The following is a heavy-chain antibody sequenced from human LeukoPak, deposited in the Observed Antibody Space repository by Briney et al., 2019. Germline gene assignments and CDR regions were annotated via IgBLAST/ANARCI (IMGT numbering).Heavy chain of an antibody. Sequence: GGSLRLSCAASGLTFSSYAMSWVRQAPGKGLEWVSAISGSGGSTYYADSVKGRFTISRDNSKNTLYLQMNSLRAEDTAVYYCAKGRLGCSSTSCYVDYYYYGMDVWGKGTTVTVSS. CDR3: AKGRLGCSSTSCYVDYYYYGMDV. J-gene: IGHJ6*04. CDR2: ISGSGGST. CDR1: GLTFSSYA. V-gene: IGHV3-23*01. D-gene: IGHD2-2*01.